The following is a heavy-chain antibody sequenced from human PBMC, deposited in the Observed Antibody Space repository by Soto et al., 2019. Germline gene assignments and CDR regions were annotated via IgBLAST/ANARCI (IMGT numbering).Heavy chain of an antibody. CDR3: ARSPDSSGYYPRWYYYGMDV. V-gene: IGHV4-4*02. Sequence: PSETLSLTCAVCGGSISSSNWWGWVRQPPGKGLEWIGEIYHSGSTNYNPSLKSRVTISVDKSKNQFSLKLSSVTAADTAVYYCARSPDSSGYYPRWYYYGMDVWGQGTTVTVSS. D-gene: IGHD3-22*01. J-gene: IGHJ6*02. CDR2: IYHSGST. CDR1: GGSISSSNW.